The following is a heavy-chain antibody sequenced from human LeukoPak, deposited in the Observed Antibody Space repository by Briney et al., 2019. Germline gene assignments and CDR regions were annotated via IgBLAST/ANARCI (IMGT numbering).Heavy chain of an antibody. CDR3: ATGGTPNYYYYYHMDV. V-gene: IGHV3-30*01. CDR1: VFTFSSYA. D-gene: IGHD3-16*01. CDR2: ISYDGSKK. J-gene: IGHJ6*03. Sequence: GRSLRLSCAASVFTFSSYAMHWVRQAPGKGLEWLEVISYDGSKKDYAGSVKGRFIIARDKSNNTLYLQMNSLRTEETAVYYCATGGTPNYYYYYHMDVWGKGTTVTVSS.